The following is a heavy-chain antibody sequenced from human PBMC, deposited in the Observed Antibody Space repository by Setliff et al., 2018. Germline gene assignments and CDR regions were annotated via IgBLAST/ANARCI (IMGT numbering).Heavy chain of an antibody. Sequence: SVKVSCKASGGTLSTLSIAWVRQAPGQGLEWMGGTIPLLPLPNYAVKFQGRVTITADKSTSTAYMELGSLTSEDTAVYYCARNALTGTTRKYYYYMDVWGQGTMVTVSS. CDR3: ARNALTGTTRKYYYYMDV. J-gene: IGHJ6*03. CDR2: TIPLLPLP. D-gene: IGHD1-7*01. CDR1: GGTLSTLS. V-gene: IGHV1-69*10.